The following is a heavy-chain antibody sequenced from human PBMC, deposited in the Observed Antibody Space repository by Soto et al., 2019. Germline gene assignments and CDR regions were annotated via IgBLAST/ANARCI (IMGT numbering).Heavy chain of an antibody. J-gene: IGHJ6*02. V-gene: IGHV4-4*07. CDR2: IYTSGST. CDR3: ARDSPLITMVRGVIQDYYYYYGMDV. D-gene: IGHD3-10*01. Sequence: SETLSLTCTVSGGSISSYYWSWIRQPAGKGLEWIGRIYTSGSTNYNPSLRSRVTMSVDTSKNQFSLKLSSVTAADTAVYYCARDSPLITMVRGVIQDYYYYYGMDVWGQGTTVTVSS. CDR1: GGSISSYY.